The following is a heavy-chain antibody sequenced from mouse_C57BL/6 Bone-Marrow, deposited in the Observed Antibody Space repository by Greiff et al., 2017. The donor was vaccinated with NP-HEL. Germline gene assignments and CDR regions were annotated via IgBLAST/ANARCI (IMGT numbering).Heavy chain of an antibody. V-gene: IGHV1-61*01. CDR2: IYPSDSET. CDR1: GYTFTSYW. J-gene: IGHJ2*01. Sequence: QVQLQQPGAELVRPGSSVKLSCKASGYTFTSYWMDWVKQRPGQGLERIGNIYPSDSETHYNQKFKDKATLTVDKSSSTAYMQLSSLTSEDSAVYYCARVDYWGQGTTLTVSS. CDR3: ARVDY.